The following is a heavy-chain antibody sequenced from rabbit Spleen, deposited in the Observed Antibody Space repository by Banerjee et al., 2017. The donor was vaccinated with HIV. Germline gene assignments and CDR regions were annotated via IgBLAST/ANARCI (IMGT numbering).Heavy chain of an antibody. CDR3: VREAGYGGYGDGNL. V-gene: IGHV1S43*01. J-gene: IGHJ4*01. CDR2: IYTTSGNT. CDR1: GIDFSSYYY. Sequence: QEQLEESGGGLVKPEGSLTLTCKASGIDFSSYYYMCWVRQAPGKGLELIACIYTTSGNTWYASWVNGRFTISRSISLNTVDLKMSSLTAADTATYFCVREAGYGGYGDGNLWGQGTLVTVS. D-gene: IGHD6-1*01.